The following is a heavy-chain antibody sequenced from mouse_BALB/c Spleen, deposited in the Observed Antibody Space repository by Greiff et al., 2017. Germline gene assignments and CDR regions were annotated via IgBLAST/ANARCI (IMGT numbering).Heavy chain of an antibody. J-gene: IGHJ4*01. V-gene: IGHV5-9-4*01. CDR3: AMEGTGYAMDY. CDR2: ISSGGSYT. Sequence: EVKLEESGGGLVKPGGSLKLSCAASGFTFSSYAMSWVRQSPEKRLEWVAEISSGGSYTYYPDTVTGRFTISRDNAKNTLYLEMSSLGSEDTAMYYCAMEGTGYAMDYWGQGTSVTVSS. D-gene: IGHD4-1*01. CDR1: GFTFSSYA.